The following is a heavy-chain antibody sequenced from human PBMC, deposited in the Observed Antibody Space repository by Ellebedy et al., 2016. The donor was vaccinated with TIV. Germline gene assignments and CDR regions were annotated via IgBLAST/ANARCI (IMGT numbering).Heavy chain of an antibody. V-gene: IGHV4-59*01. CDR1: GGSIRSYY. Sequence: MPSETLSLTCTVSGGSIRSYYWSWIRQPPGKGLEWIGYVYYSGDTNYKPSLKSRVSMSVDTSKNQFSPKLRSVTAADTAVYYCARFANSYGLDVWGQGTTVTVSS. CDR2: VYYSGDT. CDR3: ARFANSYGLDV. J-gene: IGHJ6*02.